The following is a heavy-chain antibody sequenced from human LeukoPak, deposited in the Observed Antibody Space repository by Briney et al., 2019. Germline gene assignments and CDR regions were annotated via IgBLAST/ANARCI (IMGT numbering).Heavy chain of an antibody. Sequence: PSETLSLTCTVSGGSISSSSYYWGWIRQPPGTGLEWIGSTYYSGSTYYNPSLKSRVTISVDTSKNQFSLKLSSVTATDTAVYYCARQTSGYSSSWPPDWFDPWGQGTLVTVSS. CDR2: TYYSGST. CDR1: GGSISSSSYY. V-gene: IGHV4-39*01. J-gene: IGHJ5*02. CDR3: ARQTSGYSSSWPPDWFDP. D-gene: IGHD6-13*01.